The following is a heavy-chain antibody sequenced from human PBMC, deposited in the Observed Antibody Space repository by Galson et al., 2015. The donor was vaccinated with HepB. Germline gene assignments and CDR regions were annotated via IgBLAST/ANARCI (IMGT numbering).Heavy chain of an antibody. J-gene: IGHJ3*02. CDR1: GSSFTSYW. CDR3: ARHGHSSGWYEVDAFDI. CDR2: IYPGDSDT. Sequence: QSGAEVKKPGESLKISCQGSGSSFTSYWIGWVRQMPGKGLEWMGIIYPGDSDTRYSPSFQGQVTISADKSISTAYLQWSSLKASDTAMYYCARHGHSSGWYEVDAFDIWGQGTMVTVSS. D-gene: IGHD6-19*01. V-gene: IGHV5-51*01.